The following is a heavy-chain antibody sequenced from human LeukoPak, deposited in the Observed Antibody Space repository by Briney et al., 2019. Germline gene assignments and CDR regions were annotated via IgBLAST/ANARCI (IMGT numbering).Heavy chain of an antibody. CDR1: GYTFTSYG. Sequence: SVKVSCKASGYTFTSYGISWVRQAPGQGLEWMGGIIPIFGTANYAQKFQGRVTITTDESTSTAYMELSSLRSEDTAVYYCAREDVVVPAARGDAFDIWGQGTMVTVSS. CDR2: IIPIFGTA. V-gene: IGHV1-69*05. D-gene: IGHD2-2*01. J-gene: IGHJ3*02. CDR3: AREDVVVPAARGDAFDI.